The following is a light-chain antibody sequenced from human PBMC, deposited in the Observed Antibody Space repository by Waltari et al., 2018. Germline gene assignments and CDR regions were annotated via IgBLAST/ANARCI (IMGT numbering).Light chain of an antibody. CDR1: SSDVGGYNY. CDR2: DVT. J-gene: IGLJ2*01. V-gene: IGLV2-14*03. Sequence: QSAPTQPASVSGSPGQSITIPCTGTSSDVGGYNYVSWYQQHPGKAPKLMIYDVTNRPSGVSNRFSGSKSGNTASLTISGLQAEDEADYYCSSYTSRSTWVFGGGTKLTVL. CDR3: SSYTSRSTWV.